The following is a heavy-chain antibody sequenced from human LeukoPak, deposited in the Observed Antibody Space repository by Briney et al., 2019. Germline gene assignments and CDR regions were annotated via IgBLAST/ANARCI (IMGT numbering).Heavy chain of an antibody. Sequence: GSLRLSCAASGLTFSSHWMHWVRQTPGKGLVWVSRIKSDGIATNYADFVRGRFTISRDNAKNTLYLQINSLRAEDTAVYYCARGATYAYYFDFWGQGSLVTVSS. CDR2: IKSDGIAT. D-gene: IGHD1-26*01. CDR3: ARGATYAYYFDF. CDR1: GLTFSSHW. V-gene: IGHV3-74*01. J-gene: IGHJ4*02.